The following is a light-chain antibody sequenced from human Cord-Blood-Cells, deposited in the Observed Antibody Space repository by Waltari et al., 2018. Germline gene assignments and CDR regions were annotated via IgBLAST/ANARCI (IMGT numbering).Light chain of an antibody. CDR1: SSDVGSYNL. CDR3: CSYAGSSTFVV. CDR2: EGS. V-gene: IGLV2-23*03. J-gene: IGLJ2*01. Sequence: QSALTQPASVSGSPGQSITISCTGTSSDVGSYNLVSWYQRHPGKAPKLMIYEGSKRPSGVSNRVSGSKSGNTASLTISGLHAEDEADYYCCSYAGSSTFVVFGGGTKLTVL.